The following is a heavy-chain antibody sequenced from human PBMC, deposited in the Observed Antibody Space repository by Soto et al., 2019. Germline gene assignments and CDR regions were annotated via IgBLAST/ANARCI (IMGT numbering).Heavy chain of an antibody. J-gene: IGHJ4*02. CDR3: AKSPVEIATIKSFDF. Sequence: SETLSLTCTVSGGSISSSSYYWGWIRQPPGKGLEWIGSIYYSGSTYYNPSLKSRVTISVATSKNQFSLKLSSVTAADTAVEYCAKSPVEIATIKSFDFWGQGTLVTVSS. CDR1: GGSISSSSYY. D-gene: IGHD2-21*01. V-gene: IGHV4-39*07. CDR2: IYYSGST.